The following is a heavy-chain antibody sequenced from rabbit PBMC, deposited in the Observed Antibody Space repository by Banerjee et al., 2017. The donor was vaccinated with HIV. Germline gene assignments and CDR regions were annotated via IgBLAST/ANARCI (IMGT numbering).Heavy chain of an antibody. CDR1: GFSFSSNYY. J-gene: IGHJ4*01. D-gene: IGHD8-1*01. CDR3: AKYSSYYTTFNL. Sequence: QEQLVESGGDLVKPGASLTLTCTASGFSFSSNYYMCWVRQAPGKGLELIACIYTDSGSTRYASWVNGRFTVSRSTSLNTVDLKMTSLTAADTATYFCAKYSSYYTTFNLWGQGTLVTVS. CDR2: IYTDSGST. V-gene: IGHV1S43*01.